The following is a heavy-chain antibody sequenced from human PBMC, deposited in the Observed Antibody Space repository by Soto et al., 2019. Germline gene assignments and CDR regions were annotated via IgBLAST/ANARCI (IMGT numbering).Heavy chain of an antibody. V-gene: IGHV1-3*01. CDR1: GYTFTSYA. D-gene: IGHD6-13*01. CDR3: ARDIAAAVYFDY. J-gene: IGHJ4*02. CDR2: INAGNGNT. Sequence: GASVKVSCKASGYTFTSYAMHWVRQAPGQRLEWMGWINAGNGNTKYSQKFQGRVTITRDTSASTAYMELSSLRSEDTAVYYCARDIAAAVYFDYWGQGTLVTVSS.